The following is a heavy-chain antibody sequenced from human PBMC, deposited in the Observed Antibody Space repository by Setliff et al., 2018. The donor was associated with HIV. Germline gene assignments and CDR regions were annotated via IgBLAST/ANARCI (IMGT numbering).Heavy chain of an antibody. J-gene: IGHJ5*02. V-gene: IGHV4-39*01. CDR2: ISYSGTT. D-gene: IGHD6-13*01. CDR3: ARGDHRIIAAAGSGWFDP. Sequence: LSLTCSVSGGSISTRSPYYWGWIRQPPGKGLEWIGSISYSGTTYYNPSLKSRVTISVDTSNNQFFLKLTSVTAADTAAYYCARGDHRIIAAAGSGWFDPWGQGTLVTVSS. CDR1: GGSISTRSPYY.